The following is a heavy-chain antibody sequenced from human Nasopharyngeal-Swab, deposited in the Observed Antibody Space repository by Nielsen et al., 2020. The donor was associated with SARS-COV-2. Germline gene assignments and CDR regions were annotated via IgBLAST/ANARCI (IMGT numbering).Heavy chain of an antibody. D-gene: IGHD2-21*01. CDR2: IYNTGRT. Sequence: SETLSLTCTVSGGSIRSPGYYWTWIRQLPGKGLEWLGYIYNTGRTHSNPSLKSRLTIVVDTSKNQFSLKLNSVTAADSAIYHCARSTVVVVDAIPDWFFDLWGRGTLVTVSS. J-gene: IGHJ2*01. V-gene: IGHV4-31*03. CDR3: ARSTVVVVDAIPDWFFDL. CDR1: GGSIRSPGYY.